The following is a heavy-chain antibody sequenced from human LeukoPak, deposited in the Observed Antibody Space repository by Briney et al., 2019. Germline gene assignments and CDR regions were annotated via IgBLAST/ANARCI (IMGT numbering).Heavy chain of an antibody. CDR3: ARGILSDYDFWSGSYKGHYYGMDV. V-gene: IGHV3-21*01. D-gene: IGHD3-3*01. Sequence: GGSLRLSCAASGFTFSSHSMNWVRQAPGKGLEWVSSISSSSSYIYYADSVKGRFTISRDNAKNSLYLQMNSLRAEDTAVYYCARGILSDYDFWSGSYKGHYYGMDVWGQGTTVTVSS. J-gene: IGHJ6*02. CDR2: ISSSSSYI. CDR1: GFTFSSHS.